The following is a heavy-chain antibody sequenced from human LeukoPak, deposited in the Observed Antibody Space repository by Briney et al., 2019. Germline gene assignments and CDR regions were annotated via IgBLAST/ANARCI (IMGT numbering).Heavy chain of an antibody. CDR3: ARVIVGATTYAY. CDR2: INPSSGDT. Sequence: ASVKVSCKASGYTFTGYYMHWVRQAPGQGLEWMGWINPSSGDTNYAQKFQGRVTITRDTSISTAYMELSRLRSDDTAIYYCARVIVGATTYAYWGQGTLVTVSS. J-gene: IGHJ4*02. D-gene: IGHD1-26*01. V-gene: IGHV1-2*02. CDR1: GYTFTGYY.